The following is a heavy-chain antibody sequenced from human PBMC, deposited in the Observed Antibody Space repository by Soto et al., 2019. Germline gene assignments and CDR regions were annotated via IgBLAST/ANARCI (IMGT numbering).Heavy chain of an antibody. CDR3: VRGGGGGLFDP. V-gene: IGHV3-11*06. J-gene: IGHJ5*02. Sequence: LRLSCAGSGFTFGDSYMSWIRQAPGKGLEWLSYISPGSRYPAYADSVKGRFTISRGNAKRSLYLQMMSLTAEDTAIYYCVRGGGGGLFDPWGQGTMVTVSS. D-gene: IGHD2-15*01. CDR2: ISPGSRYP. CDR1: GFTFGDSY.